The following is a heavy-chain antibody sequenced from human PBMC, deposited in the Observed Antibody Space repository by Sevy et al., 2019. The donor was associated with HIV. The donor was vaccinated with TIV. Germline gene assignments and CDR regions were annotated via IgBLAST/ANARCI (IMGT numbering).Heavy chain of an antibody. CDR2: IWSDGAYQ. Sequence: GESLKISCAATGFIFSNYAMHWVPQAPGKGMEWVAIIWSDGAYQYHGDSVKGRFTISRDNSKNTLYLQMNNVRVEDTAVYYCARGGYYYDNAAYYALDSWGQGTLVTVSS. J-gene: IGHJ4*02. V-gene: IGHV3-33*01. D-gene: IGHD3-22*01. CDR1: GFIFSNYA. CDR3: ARGGYYYDNAAYYALDS.